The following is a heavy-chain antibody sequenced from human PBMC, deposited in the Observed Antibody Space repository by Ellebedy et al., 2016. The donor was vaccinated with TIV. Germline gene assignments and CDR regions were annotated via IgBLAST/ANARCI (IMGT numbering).Heavy chain of an antibody. CDR1: GFTVSNNY. V-gene: IGHV3-53*01. J-gene: IGHJ4*02. Sequence: GESLKISCAASGFTVSNNYMSWVRQAPGKGLEWVSVIYGGGTTFYADSVKGRFTISSDYSKNTVYLQMNSLRAEDTAVYYCARDLYDYWGQGTLVTVSS. D-gene: IGHD2-15*01. CDR3: ARDLYDY. CDR2: IYGGGTT.